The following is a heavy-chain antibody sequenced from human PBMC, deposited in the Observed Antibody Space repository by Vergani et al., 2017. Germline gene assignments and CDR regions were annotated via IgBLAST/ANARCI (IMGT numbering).Heavy chain of an antibody. CDR2: IDPSDSYT. CDR3: ARQVAVAGKWWGPYYYYGMDV. J-gene: IGHJ6*02. V-gene: IGHV5-10-1*01. Sequence: EVQLVQSGAEVKKPGESLRLSCKGSGYSFTSYWISWVRQIPGKGLEWMGRIDPSDSYTNYSPSFQGHVTISADKSISTAYLQWSSLKASDTAMYYCARQVAVAGKWWGPYYYYGMDVWGQGTTVTVSS. D-gene: IGHD6-19*01. CDR1: GYSFTSYW.